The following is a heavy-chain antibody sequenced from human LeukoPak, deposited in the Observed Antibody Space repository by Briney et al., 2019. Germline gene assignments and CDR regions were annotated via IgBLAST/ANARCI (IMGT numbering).Heavy chain of an antibody. V-gene: IGHV3-30-3*01. J-gene: IGHJ6*02. Sequence: PGGSLRLSCAASGFTFSSYAMHWVRQAPGKGLEWVAVISYDGSNKYYADSVKGRFTISRDNSKNTLYLQMNSLRAEDTAVYYCARDLYCSSTSCYTWYYYYYGMDVWGQGTTVTVSS. CDR1: GFTFSSYA. CDR2: ISYDGSNK. D-gene: IGHD2-2*02. CDR3: ARDLYCSSTSCYTWYYYYYGMDV.